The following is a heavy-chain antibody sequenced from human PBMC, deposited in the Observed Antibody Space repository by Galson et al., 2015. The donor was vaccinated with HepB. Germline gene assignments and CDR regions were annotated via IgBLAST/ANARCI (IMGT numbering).Heavy chain of an antibody. V-gene: IGHV3-48*03. CDR3: ARDYDRFDF. Sequence: SCKASGYTFTAYYIHWVRQAPGKGLEWISYISSGSLTIYYADSVRGRFTISRDNANNSLYLQMNSLRAEDSAVYFCARDYDRFDFWGRGTLVTVSS. CDR1: GYTFTAYY. CDR2: ISSGSLTI. D-gene: IGHD3-16*01. J-gene: IGHJ4*02.